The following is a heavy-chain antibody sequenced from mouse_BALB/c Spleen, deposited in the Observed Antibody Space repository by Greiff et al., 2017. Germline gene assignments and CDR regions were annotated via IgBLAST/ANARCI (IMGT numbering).Heavy chain of an antibody. CDR3: ARALLGYFDY. Sequence: EVKLVESGGGLVQPGGSLRLSCATSGFTFTDYYMSWVRQPPGKALEWLGFIRNKANGYTTEYSASVQGRFTISRDNSQSILYLQMNTLRAEDSATYYCARALLGYFDYWGQGTTLTVSS. CDR2: IRNKANGYTT. V-gene: IGHV7-3*02. CDR1: GFTFTDYY. D-gene: IGHD1-2*01. J-gene: IGHJ2*01.